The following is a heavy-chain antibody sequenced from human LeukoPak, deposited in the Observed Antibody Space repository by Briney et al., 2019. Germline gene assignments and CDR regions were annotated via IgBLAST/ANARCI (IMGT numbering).Heavy chain of an antibody. V-gene: IGHV3-30-3*01. CDR3: ARDSRITMVRGVTSWGMDV. CDR1: GFTFSSYA. J-gene: IGHJ6*02. CDR2: ISYDGSNK. Sequence: RSGGSLRLSCAASGFTFSSYAMHWVRQAPGKGLEWVAVISYDGSNKYYADYVKGRFTISRDNSKNTLYLQMNSLRAEDTAVYYCARDSRITMVRGVTSWGMDVWGQGTTVTVSS. D-gene: IGHD3-10*01.